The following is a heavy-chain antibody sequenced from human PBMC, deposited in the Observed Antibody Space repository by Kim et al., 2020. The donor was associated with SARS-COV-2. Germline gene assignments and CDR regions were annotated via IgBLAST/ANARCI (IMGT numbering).Heavy chain of an antibody. V-gene: IGHV3-33*05. Sequence: YDGSNKYYADSVKGRFTISRDNSKNTLYLQMNSLRAEDTAVYYCASEVDPWGQGTLVTVSS. CDR3: ASEVDP. CDR2: YDGSNK. J-gene: IGHJ5*02.